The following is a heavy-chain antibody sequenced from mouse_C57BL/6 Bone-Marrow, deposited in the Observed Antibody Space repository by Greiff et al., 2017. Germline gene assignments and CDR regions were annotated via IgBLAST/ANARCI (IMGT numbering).Heavy chain of an antibody. Sequence: EVKVVDSGGGLVQPGESLKLSCESYEYEFPSHDMSWVRKTPEKRLELVATINSDGGSTYYPDTMERRFNISRDNTKKTLYLQMSSLRSEDTALYYCARRGNYGEFAYWGQGTLVTVSA. CDR2: INSDGGST. D-gene: IGHD1-1*01. J-gene: IGHJ3*01. CDR3: ARRGNYGEFAY. CDR1: EYEFPSHD. V-gene: IGHV5-2*01.